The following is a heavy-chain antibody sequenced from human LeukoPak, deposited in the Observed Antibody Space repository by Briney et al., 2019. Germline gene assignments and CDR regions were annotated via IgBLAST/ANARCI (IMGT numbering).Heavy chain of an antibody. Sequence: PSETLSLTCTVSGGSISSYYWSWIRQPAGKGLEWIGRIYTSGSTNYNPSLKSRVTMSVDTSKNQFFLKLSSVTAADTAVYYCARDALGIPAAIPGDAFDIWGQGAMVTVSS. CDR2: IYTSGST. J-gene: IGHJ3*02. CDR3: ARDALGIPAAIPGDAFDI. V-gene: IGHV4-4*07. D-gene: IGHD2-2*02. CDR1: GGSISSYY.